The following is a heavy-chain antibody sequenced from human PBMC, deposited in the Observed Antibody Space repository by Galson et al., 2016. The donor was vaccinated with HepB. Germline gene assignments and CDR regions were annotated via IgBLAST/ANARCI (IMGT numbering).Heavy chain of an antibody. CDR3: ARDVQFRFDY. CDR2: ISANSGNT. D-gene: IGHD4-11*01. CDR1: GYRFFTYG. J-gene: IGHJ4*02. Sequence: SVKVSCKASGYRFFTYGISWVRQAPGQGLEWLGWISANSGNTIYVQKFQDRVTMTRDTSASTVYMDLRSLRSDDTAVYYCARDVQFRFDYWGQGTLVTVSS. V-gene: IGHV1-18*04.